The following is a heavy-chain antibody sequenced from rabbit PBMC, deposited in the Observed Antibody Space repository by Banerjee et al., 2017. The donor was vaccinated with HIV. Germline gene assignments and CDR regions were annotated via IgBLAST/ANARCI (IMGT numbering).Heavy chain of an antibody. J-gene: IGHJ4*01. V-gene: IGHV1S45*01. Sequence: QEQLVESGGGLVQPEGSLTLTCTASGFTFSSYWMCWVRQAPGKGLEWIGCIGTGSGNTYYASWAKGRFTISKTSSTTVTLQMTSLTAADTATYFCARTTYYDDYDYFNLWGPGTLVTVS. CDR3: ARTTYYDDYDYFNL. D-gene: IGHD2-1*01. CDR1: GFTFSSYW. CDR2: IGTGSGNT.